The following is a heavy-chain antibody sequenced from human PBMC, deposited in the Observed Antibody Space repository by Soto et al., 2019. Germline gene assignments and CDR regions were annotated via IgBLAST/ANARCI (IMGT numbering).Heavy chain of an antibody. V-gene: IGHV1-3*01. Sequence: QVQLVQSGAEVKKPGASVKVSCKASGYTFTSYAMHWVRQAPGQRLEWMGWINAGNGNTKYSQKCQGRVTITRDTSASTAYMELSSLRSEDTAVYYCARDRGYYDFWSGYYTNWFDPWGQGTLVTVSS. CDR3: ARDRGYYDFWSGYYTNWFDP. CDR1: GYTFTSYA. J-gene: IGHJ5*02. CDR2: INAGNGNT. D-gene: IGHD3-3*01.